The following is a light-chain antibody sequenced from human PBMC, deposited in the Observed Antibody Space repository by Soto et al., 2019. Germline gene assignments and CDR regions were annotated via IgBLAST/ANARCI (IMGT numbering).Light chain of an antibody. Sequence: PCLPSAVAGDKVTLTLRASHGTSYYLAWYQQKPGEVTQLMIYAASTLQSMVHSRFSGRGSGNDFTRITRNVHPEDVATYYCQNCNCALTFRQGTRLAI. V-gene: IGKV1-27*01. CDR3: QNCNCALT. CDR2: AAS. J-gene: IGKJ5*01. CDR1: HGTSYY.